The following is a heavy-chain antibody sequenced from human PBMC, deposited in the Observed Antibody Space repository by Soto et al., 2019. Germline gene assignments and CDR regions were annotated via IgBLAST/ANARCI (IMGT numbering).Heavy chain of an antibody. J-gene: IGHJ5*02. CDR3: ARPHGGSSGWDNWFDP. D-gene: IGHD6-25*01. V-gene: IGHV4-59*01. CDR1: GGSISSYY. Sequence: SETLSLTCTVSGGSISSYYWSWIRQPTGKGLEWIGYIYYSGSTNYNPSLKSRVTISVDTSKNQFSLKLSSVTAADTAVYYCARPHGGSSGWDNWFDPWGQGTLLTVSS. CDR2: IYYSGST.